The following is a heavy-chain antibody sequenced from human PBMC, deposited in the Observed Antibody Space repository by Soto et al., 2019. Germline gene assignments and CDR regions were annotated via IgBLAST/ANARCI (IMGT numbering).Heavy chain of an antibody. CDR2: INPNGGST. J-gene: IGHJ4*02. V-gene: IGHV1-46*03. CDR1: GYIFTNFY. D-gene: IGHD6-6*01. Sequence: QVQLVQPGAEVKKPGASVKFSCKESGYIFTNFYIHLVRQAPGQGLEWIGIINPNGGSTNYAQNFQGRVTMTRDTSTSTVYMDLSSLRSEDTAVYYCTSGLASGDYWGQGTLINVSS. CDR3: TSGLASGDY.